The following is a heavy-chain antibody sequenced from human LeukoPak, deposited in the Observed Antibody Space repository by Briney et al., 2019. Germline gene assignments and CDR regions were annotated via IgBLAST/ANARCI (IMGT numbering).Heavy chain of an antibody. CDR3: ARNMITFGGDIDQC. Sequence: GASVKVSCKASGYTFTGYYMHWVRQAPGQGLEWIGRINPNSGGTNYAQKFQGRVTMTRDTSISTAYMELSRLRSDDTAVYYCARNMITFGGDIDQCWGQGTLVTVSS. J-gene: IGHJ4*02. V-gene: IGHV1-2*06. CDR2: INPNSGGT. CDR1: GYTFTGYY. D-gene: IGHD3-16*02.